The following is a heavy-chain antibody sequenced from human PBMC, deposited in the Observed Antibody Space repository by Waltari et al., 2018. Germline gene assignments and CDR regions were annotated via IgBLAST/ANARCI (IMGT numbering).Heavy chain of an antibody. CDR1: GFTFSSYA. Sequence: EVQLLESGGGLVQPGGSLRLSCAASGFTFSSYAMSWVRQAPGKGLEWVSAISGSGGRTYYADSVKGRFTISRDNSKNTLYLQMNSLRAEDTAVYYCAKSGTGLRWFGELRDAFDIWGQGTMVTVSS. CDR3: AKSGTGLRWFGELRDAFDI. CDR2: ISGSGGRT. D-gene: IGHD3-10*01. J-gene: IGHJ3*02. V-gene: IGHV3-23*01.